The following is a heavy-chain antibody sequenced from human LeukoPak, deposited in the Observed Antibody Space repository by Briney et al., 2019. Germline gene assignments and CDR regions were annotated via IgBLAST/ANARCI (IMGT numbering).Heavy chain of an antibody. V-gene: IGHV3-23*01. J-gene: IGHJ4*02. CDR2: ITGSGGST. D-gene: IGHD3-10*01. CDR3: AKVANYYGSGSYYNLGFDY. CDR1: GFTFNISA. Sequence: GGSLRLSCAASGFTFNISAMSWVRQAPGKGLEWVSAITGSGGSTYYADSVKGRFTISRDNSKNTLYLQMSSLRAEDTAVYYCAKVANYYGSGSYYNLGFDYWGQGTLVAVSS.